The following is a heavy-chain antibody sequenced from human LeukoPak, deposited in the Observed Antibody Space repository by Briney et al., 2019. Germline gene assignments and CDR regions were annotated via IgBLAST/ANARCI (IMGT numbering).Heavy chain of an antibody. D-gene: IGHD1-1*01. CDR2: IRSKSNSYAI. CDR1: GFTFSGSP. V-gene: IGHV3-73*01. J-gene: IGHJ3*02. CDR3: TRLRTGGINDSFDAFDI. Sequence: GGSLRHSCAATGFTFSGSPMHWVRPAAGRGLEWVGRIRSKSNSYAILYAASVKGSFTISREDSKNTAYGQMNSLKTEDTAVHYCTRLRTGGINDSFDAFDIWGQGTMVTVSS.